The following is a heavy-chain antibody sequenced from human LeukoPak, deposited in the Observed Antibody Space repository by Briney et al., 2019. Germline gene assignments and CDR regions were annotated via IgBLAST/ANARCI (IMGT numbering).Heavy chain of an antibody. V-gene: IGHV1-18*01. J-gene: IGHJ3*02. CDR2: ISAYNGNT. Sequence: VASVKVSCKASGYTFTSYGISWVRQAPGQGLEWMGWISAYNGNTNYAQKLQGRVTMTTDTSTSTAYMELRSLRSDDTAVYYCARGYDYYDSSGPIGNDAFDIWGQGTMVTVCS. CDR3: ARGYDYYDSSGPIGNDAFDI. D-gene: IGHD3-22*01. CDR1: GYTFTSYG.